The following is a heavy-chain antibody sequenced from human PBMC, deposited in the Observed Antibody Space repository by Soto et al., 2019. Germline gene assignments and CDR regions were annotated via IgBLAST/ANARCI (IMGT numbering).Heavy chain of an antibody. V-gene: IGHV4-31*03. J-gene: IGHJ3*01. Sequence: VQLQESGPGLVMPSQTLSLTCTVSGDSISSGDYYWGWIRQHPGRGLEWIVYISYSGITYYNPSLKSRLTISLDTSKNQFSRELTSVTAADTAIYYWARYHDFWRGHAEAFDVGGQGPMVTVS. CDR1: GDSISSGDYY. CDR3: ARYHDFWRGHAEAFDV. D-gene: IGHD3-3*01. CDR2: ISYSGIT.